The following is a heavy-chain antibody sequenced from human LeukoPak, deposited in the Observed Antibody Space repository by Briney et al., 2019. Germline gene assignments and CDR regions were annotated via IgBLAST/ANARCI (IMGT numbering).Heavy chain of an antibody. V-gene: IGHV3-43*02. CDR3: AKRSGAPNNFDF. CDR2: ISGDGGSK. D-gene: IGHD1-1*01. CDR1: GFTFDAHS. Sequence: GGSLRLSCAASGFTFDAHSMHWVRQAPGKGLEWVSLISGDGGSKHYAASMKGRFTISRDNSEASLFLQMRSLRSEDTAFYYCAKRSGAPNNFDFWGQGALVTVSS. J-gene: IGHJ4*02.